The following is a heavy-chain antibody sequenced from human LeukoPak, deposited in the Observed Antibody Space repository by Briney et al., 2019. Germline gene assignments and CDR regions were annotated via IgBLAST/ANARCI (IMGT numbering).Heavy chain of an antibody. CDR2: INWNGVST. J-gene: IGHJ3*02. Sequence: GGSLRLSCAASGFTFDDYGMSWVRQAPGKGLEWVSGINWNGVSTRYADSVKGRFTISRDNAKNSLYLQMNSLRAEDTAVYYCARGSIVGMVDAFDIWGQGTMVTVSS. V-gene: IGHV3-20*04. CDR3: ARGSIVGMVDAFDI. D-gene: IGHD3-22*01. CDR1: GFTFDDYG.